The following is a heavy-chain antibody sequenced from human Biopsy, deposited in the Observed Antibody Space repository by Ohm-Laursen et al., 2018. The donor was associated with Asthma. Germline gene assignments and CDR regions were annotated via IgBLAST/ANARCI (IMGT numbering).Heavy chain of an antibody. CDR3: ARKAGSCISRTCYSLDF. V-gene: IGHV1-69*01. CDR1: GGTFNTYV. Sequence: SSVKVSCKSLGGTFNTYVIGWVRQAPGQGPEWMGGINSVFGTTTYPQKFQDRVTITADDSTSTVYMELSSLRSEDTAVYYCARKAGSCISRTCYSLDFWGQRTLVTVSS. CDR2: INSVFGTT. D-gene: IGHD2-2*01. J-gene: IGHJ4*02.